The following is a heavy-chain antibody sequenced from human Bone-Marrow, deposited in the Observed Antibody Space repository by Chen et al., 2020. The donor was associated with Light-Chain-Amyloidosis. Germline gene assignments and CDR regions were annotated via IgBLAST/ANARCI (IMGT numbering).Heavy chain of an antibody. V-gene: IGHV5-51*01. J-gene: IGHJ4*02. D-gene: IGHD5-12*01. CDR2: IYPDDSDA. CDR3: ARRRDGYNFDY. Sequence: ISCKGSGYNFPNYWIGWVRQMPGKGLEWMGVIYPDDSDARYSPSFEGQVTISADKSITTAYLQWRSLKASDTAMYYCARRRDGYNFDYWGQGTLVTVS. CDR1: GYNFPNYW.